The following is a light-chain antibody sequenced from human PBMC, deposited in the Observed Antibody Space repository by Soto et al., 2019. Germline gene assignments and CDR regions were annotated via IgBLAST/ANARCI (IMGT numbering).Light chain of an antibody. J-gene: IGKJ3*01. CDR2: GAS. Sequence: ESVLTQSPGTLSMSPGERATLSCRASQSVSSSYSAWYQQKPGQAPRLLIYGASRRATGIPDRFSGGGSGTDFPLTIIRLEPEDVAVYYCQQYGSSPFTFGPGTKVDIK. CDR1: QSVSSSY. V-gene: IGKV3-20*01. CDR3: QQYGSSPFT.